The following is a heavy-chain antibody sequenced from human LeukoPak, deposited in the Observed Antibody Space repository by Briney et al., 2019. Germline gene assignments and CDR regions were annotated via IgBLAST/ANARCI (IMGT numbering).Heavy chain of an antibody. CDR1: GFTFSNYA. D-gene: IGHD6-25*01. CDR2: ISGSDGRT. V-gene: IGHV3-23*01. Sequence: HPGGSLRLSCAASGFTFSNYAMSWVRQAPGKGLEWVSSISGSDGRTYYADSVKGRFTISRDNSKNTLYLQMNSLRAEDTAVYYCAKQHAATGGYFDYWGQGTLVTVSS. J-gene: IGHJ4*02. CDR3: AKQHAATGGYFDY.